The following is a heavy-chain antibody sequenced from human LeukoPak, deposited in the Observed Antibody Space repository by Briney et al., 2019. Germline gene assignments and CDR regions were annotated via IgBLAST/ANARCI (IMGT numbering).Heavy chain of an antibody. CDR3: AKGSGLYV. CDR1: GFTFSSYA. CDR2: INTSGGNT. V-gene: IGHV3-23*01. J-gene: IGHJ4*02. Sequence: PGGSLRLSCAASGFTFSSYAMTWVRQAPGKGLECVSVINTSGGNTDYADPVKGRFTISRDNSKNTLYLQMNSLRAEDTAVYYCAKGSGLYVWGQGTLVTVSS. D-gene: IGHD6-19*01.